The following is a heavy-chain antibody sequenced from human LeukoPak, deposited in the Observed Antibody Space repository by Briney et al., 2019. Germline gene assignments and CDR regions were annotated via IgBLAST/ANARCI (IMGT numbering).Heavy chain of an antibody. D-gene: IGHD2-15*01. CDR1: GFTLSSSG. Sequence: GGSLRLSCAASGFTLSSSGMSWVRQAPGKGLEWASAISTGGHNTYYADSVKGRFTISRDNSKNTLYLQMNSLRAEDTAVYYCVTQRGYGSDGSCYFDYWGQGTLVTVSS. CDR3: VTQRGYGSDGSCYFDY. V-gene: IGHV3-23*01. CDR2: ISTGGHNT. J-gene: IGHJ4*02.